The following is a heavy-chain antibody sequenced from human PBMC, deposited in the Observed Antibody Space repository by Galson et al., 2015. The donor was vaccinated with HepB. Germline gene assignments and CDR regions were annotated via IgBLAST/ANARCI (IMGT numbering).Heavy chain of an antibody. Sequence: SVKVSCKASGGTFSSYTISWVRQAPGQGLEWMGRIIPILGIANYAQKFQGRVTITADKSTSTAYMELSSLRSEDTAVYYCASGPITAMDLDYWGQGTLVAVSS. J-gene: IGHJ4*02. V-gene: IGHV1-69*02. CDR2: IIPILGIA. CDR3: ASGPITAMDLDY. CDR1: GGTFSSYT. D-gene: IGHD5-18*01.